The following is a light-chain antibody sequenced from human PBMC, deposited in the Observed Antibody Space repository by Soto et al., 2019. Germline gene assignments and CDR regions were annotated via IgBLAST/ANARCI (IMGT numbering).Light chain of an antibody. CDR2: AAS. Sequence: DIQMTQSPSSLSASVGDRVTITCRASQGISSYLAWYQQKPGKVPKVLIYAASTLHSGVPSRFSGSGSGTEFTLTISNVQPEVVATYYCQKYYSAPETFGQGTKVEIK. CDR3: QKYYSAPET. CDR1: QGISSY. V-gene: IGKV1-27*01. J-gene: IGKJ1*01.